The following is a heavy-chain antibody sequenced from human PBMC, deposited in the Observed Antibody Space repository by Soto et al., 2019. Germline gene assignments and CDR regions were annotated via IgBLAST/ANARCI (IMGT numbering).Heavy chain of an antibody. CDR3: ARQRFPYGMDV. J-gene: IGHJ6*02. V-gene: IGHV4-39*07. Sequence: SETLSLTCSVSGGSISSSSYFWGWIRQPPGKGLEWIGSIYYSGSTYYNPSLKSRVTISVDTSKNQFSLKLSSVTAADTAVYYCARQRFPYGMDVWGQGTTVTVSS. CDR2: IYYSGST. CDR1: GGSISSSSYF. D-gene: IGHD3-3*01.